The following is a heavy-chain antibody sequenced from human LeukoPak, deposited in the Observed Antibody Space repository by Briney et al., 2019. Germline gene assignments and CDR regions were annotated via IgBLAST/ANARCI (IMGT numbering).Heavy chain of an antibody. V-gene: IGHV3-30*18. CDR1: GFAFSSYG. CDR2: ISYDGSNK. J-gene: IGHJ4*02. Sequence: PGRSLRLSCAASGFAFSSYGMHWVRQAPATGLDWVAVISYDGSNKYYADSVKGRFTISRDNSKNTLYLQMNSLRAEDTAVYYCAKNGDSSGYYSVDYWGQGTLVTVSS. CDR3: AKNGDSSGYYSVDY. D-gene: IGHD3-22*01.